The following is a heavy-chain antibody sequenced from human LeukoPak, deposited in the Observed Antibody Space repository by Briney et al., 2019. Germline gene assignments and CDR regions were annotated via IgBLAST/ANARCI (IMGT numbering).Heavy chain of an antibody. Sequence: PSETLSLTCTVSGGSVSSGSYYWSWIRQPPGKGLEWIGYIYYSGSTNYNPSLKSRVTISVDTSKNQFSLKLSSVTAADTAVYYCAKRDAQRGSGSYFFDYWGQGTLVTVSS. V-gene: IGHV4-61*01. CDR3: AKRDAQRGSGSYFFDY. CDR1: GGSVSSGSYY. D-gene: IGHD3-10*01. J-gene: IGHJ4*02. CDR2: IYYSGST.